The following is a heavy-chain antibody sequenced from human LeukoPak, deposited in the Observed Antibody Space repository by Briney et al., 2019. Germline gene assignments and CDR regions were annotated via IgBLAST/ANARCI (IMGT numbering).Heavy chain of an antibody. J-gene: IGHJ4*02. CDR3: ARDVGVDY. CDR2: IIQDGSEK. D-gene: IGHD3-16*01. V-gene: IGHV3-7*01. Sequence: PGGSLRLSCAASGFTFSRYWMSWVRQAPGKGLEWVANIIQDGSEKYYVDSVKGRFTISRDNAKNSLYLQMNSLRAEDTAVYYCARDVGVDYWGQGTLVTVSS. CDR1: GFTFSRYW.